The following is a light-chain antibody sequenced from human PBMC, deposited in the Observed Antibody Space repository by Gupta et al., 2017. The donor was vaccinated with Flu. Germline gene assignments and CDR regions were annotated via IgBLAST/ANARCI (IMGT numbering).Light chain of an antibody. J-gene: IGKJ4*01. CDR3: QQYDTYPFT. CDR1: QDVRSY. V-gene: IGKV1-8*01. Sequence: AIRITQSPSSLSASTGDRVTITCRASQDVRSYLAWYQQKPGRAPNLLIYASSTLQSGVPATFSGSGSGTDFTLTISRLQSEDSATYYCQQYDTYPFTFGGGTKVEIK. CDR2: ASS.